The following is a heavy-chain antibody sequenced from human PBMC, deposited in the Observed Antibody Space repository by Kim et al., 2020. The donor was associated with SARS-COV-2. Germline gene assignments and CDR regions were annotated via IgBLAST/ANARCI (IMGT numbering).Heavy chain of an antibody. CDR1: GFTFSGYW. Sequence: GGSLRLSCAASGFTFSGYWMNWVRQAPGKGPEWVANIKQDGSEKHYVDSVKGRFSISRDNAKNALYLQMNSLRAEDTAVYYCARDEGRNWKLWGIDYWGQGTLVTVSS. D-gene: IGHD1-1*01. CDR3: ARDEGRNWKLWGIDY. CDR2: IKQDGSEK. J-gene: IGHJ4*02. V-gene: IGHV3-7*01.